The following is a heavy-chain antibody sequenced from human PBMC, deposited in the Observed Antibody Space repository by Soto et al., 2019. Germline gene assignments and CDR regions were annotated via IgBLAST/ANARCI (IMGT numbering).Heavy chain of an antibody. D-gene: IGHD3-22*01. V-gene: IGHV4-59*01. CDR3: ALRSMAVVPEY. Sequence: QVQLQESGPGLVKPSETLSLTCAVSGDSICSYYCMWIRQPPGKGLESIGYMYYGRSANYNPSLKSRVTLSVATSTNQCSLTLSSMTAADTAVYSCALRSMAVVPEYWGQGTLVTVSS. J-gene: IGHJ4*02. CDR1: GDSICSYY. CDR2: MYYGRSA.